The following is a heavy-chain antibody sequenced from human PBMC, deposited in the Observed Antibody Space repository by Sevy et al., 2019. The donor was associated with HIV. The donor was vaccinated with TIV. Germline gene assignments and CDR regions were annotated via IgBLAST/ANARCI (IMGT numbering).Heavy chain of an antibody. D-gene: IGHD5-18*01. CDR2: ISGSGGST. CDR3: AKSGAYSPLGYYYTDV. CDR1: GFTFGSYA. Sequence: GGSLRLSCAASGFTFGSYAMSWVRQAPGKGLEWVSAISGSGGSTYYADSVKGRFTISRDNSKNTLYLQMNSLRAEDMAVYYCAKSGAYSPLGYYYTDVWGKGTTVTVSS. J-gene: IGHJ6*03. V-gene: IGHV3-23*01.